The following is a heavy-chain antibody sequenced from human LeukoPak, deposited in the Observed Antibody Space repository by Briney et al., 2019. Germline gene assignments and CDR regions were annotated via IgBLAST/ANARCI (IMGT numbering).Heavy chain of an antibody. J-gene: IGHJ4*02. Sequence: GRSLRLSCAASGFTFTSYGMHWVRQAPGKGLEWVAVIWYDGSNKYYADSVKGRFTTSRDSSKDTLYLQMNSLRAEDTAVYYCARDYAFYFDYWGRGTLLTVSS. V-gene: IGHV3-33*01. CDR1: GFTFTSYG. CDR3: ARDYAFYFDY. D-gene: IGHD2-2*01. CDR2: IWYDGSNK.